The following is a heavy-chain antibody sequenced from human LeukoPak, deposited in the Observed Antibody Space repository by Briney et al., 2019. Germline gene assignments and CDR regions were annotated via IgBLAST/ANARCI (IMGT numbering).Heavy chain of an antibody. CDR3: ARDMITFGGVIVHRYYYYYMDV. D-gene: IGHD3-16*02. CDR1: GFTFNSYA. J-gene: IGHJ6*03. Sequence: QAGGSLRLSCAASGFTFNSYAMSWVRQAPGKGLEWVSSISGSGDKTYYADSVKGRFTISRDNAKNSLYLQMNSLRAEDTALYYCARDMITFGGVIVHRYYYYYMDVWGKGTTVTVSS. CDR2: ISGSGDKT. V-gene: IGHV3-23*01.